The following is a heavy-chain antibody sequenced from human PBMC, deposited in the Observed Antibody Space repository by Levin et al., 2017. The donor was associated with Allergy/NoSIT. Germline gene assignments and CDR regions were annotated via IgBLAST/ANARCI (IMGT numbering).Heavy chain of an antibody. CDR3: ARHEGEVYVWGSYRSYFDF. Sequence: SETLSLTCTVSGGSISSNPYYWGWIRQPPGKGLEWIGSIDYSGSTYYNPSLKSRVTISVDTSRNQFSLKLSSVTAADTAMFYCARHEGEVYVWGSYRSYFDFWGQGTLVTVSS. CDR1: GGSISSNPYY. V-gene: IGHV4-39*01. D-gene: IGHD3-16*02. CDR2: IDYSGST. J-gene: IGHJ4*02.